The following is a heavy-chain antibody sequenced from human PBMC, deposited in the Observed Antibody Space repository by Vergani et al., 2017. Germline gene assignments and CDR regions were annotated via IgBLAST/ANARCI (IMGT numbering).Heavy chain of an antibody. J-gene: IGHJ5*02. Sequence: QVQLQESGPGLVKPSETLSLTCTVSGGSISSYYWSWIRQPPGKGLEWIGYIYYSGSTNYHPSLKSRVTISVDTSKNLFSLKLRSVTAADTAVYYCASVGIAAAGNWFDPWGQGTLVTVSS. CDR3: ASVGIAAAGNWFDP. V-gene: IGHV4-59*01. CDR1: GGSISSYY. CDR2: IYYSGST. D-gene: IGHD6-13*01.